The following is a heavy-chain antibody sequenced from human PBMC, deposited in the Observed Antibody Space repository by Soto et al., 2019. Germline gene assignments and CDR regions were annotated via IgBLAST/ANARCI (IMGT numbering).Heavy chain of an antibody. D-gene: IGHD1-1*01. V-gene: IGHV1-69*02. CDR1: GGTFSSYT. J-gene: IGHJ5*02. CDR3: AWVVQLERRFVFDP. Sequence: QVQLVQSGAEVEKPGSSVKVSCKASGGTFSSYTISWVRQAPGQGLEWMGRIIPILGIANYAQKFQGRVTITADKSTSTAYMELSSLRSEDTAVYYCAWVVQLERRFVFDPWGQGTLVTVSS. CDR2: IIPILGIA.